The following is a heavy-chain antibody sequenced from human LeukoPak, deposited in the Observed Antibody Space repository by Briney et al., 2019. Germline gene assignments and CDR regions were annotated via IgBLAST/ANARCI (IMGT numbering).Heavy chain of an antibody. CDR1: GYTFTGYY. Sequence: ASVKVSCKASGYTFTGYYMHWVRQAPGQGLEWMGWINPNSGGTNYAQKFQGRVTMTRDTSISTAYMELSRLRSDDTAVYYCARDLGHIVVVPAAIAYWGQGILVTVSS. CDR3: ARDLGHIVVVPAAIAY. J-gene: IGHJ4*02. D-gene: IGHD2-2*01. V-gene: IGHV1-2*02. CDR2: INPNSGGT.